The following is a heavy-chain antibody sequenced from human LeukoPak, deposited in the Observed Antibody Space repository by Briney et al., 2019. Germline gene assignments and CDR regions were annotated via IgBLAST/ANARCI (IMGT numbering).Heavy chain of an antibody. D-gene: IGHD2-2*01. CDR1: GYTFTNYG. CDR3: ARDLVVPAARGMDV. J-gene: IGHJ6*04. CDR2: INPNSGGT. V-gene: IGHV1-2*02. Sequence: ASVKVSCKASGYTFTNYGISWLRQAPGQGLEWMGWINPNSGGTNYAQKFQGRVTMTRDTSISTAYMELSRLRSDDTAVYYCARDLVVPAARGMDVWGKGTTVTVSS.